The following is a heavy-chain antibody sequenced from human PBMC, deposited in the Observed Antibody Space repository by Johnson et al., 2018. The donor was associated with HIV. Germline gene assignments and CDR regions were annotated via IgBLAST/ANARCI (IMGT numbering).Heavy chain of an antibody. D-gene: IGHD3-22*01. V-gene: IGHV3-7*05. CDR1: GFSISSYW. CDR2: IQQTGSAE. CDR3: ARDDSSGFDDAFDL. Sequence: MQLVESGGGLVQPGGSLRLSCAASGFSISSYWMSWVRQAPGKGLEWLANIQQTGSAEYYGDSVRGRFTISRDNARNSLHLQMRGLRAEDTAMYYCARDDSSGFDDAFDLWGQGTMVSVSS. J-gene: IGHJ3*01.